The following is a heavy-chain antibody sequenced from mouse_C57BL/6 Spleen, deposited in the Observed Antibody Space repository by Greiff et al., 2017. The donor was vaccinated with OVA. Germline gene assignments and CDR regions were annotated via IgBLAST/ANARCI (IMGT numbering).Heavy chain of an antibody. CDR1: GYTFTGYW. CDR2: ILPGSGST. CDR3: ARGAENYGSSYWYFDV. Sequence: LVESGAELMKPGASVKLSCKATGYTFTGYWIEWVKQRPGHGLEWIGEILPGSGSTNYNEKFKGKATFTADTSSNTAYMQLSSLTTEDSAIYYCARGAENYGSSYWYFDVWGTGTTVTVSS. V-gene: IGHV1-9*01. J-gene: IGHJ1*03. D-gene: IGHD1-1*01.